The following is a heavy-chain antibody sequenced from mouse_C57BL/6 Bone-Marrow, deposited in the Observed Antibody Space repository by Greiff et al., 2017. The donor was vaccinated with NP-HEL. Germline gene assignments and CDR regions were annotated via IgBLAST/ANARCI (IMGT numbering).Heavy chain of an antibody. Sequence: EVQRVESGEGLVKPGGSLKLSCAASGFTFSSYAMSWVRQTPEKRLEWVAYISSGGDYIYYADTVKGRFTISRDNARNTLYLQMSSLKSEDTAMYYCTRRYDYDKYFDVWGTGTTVTVSS. CDR3: TRRYDYDKYFDV. CDR1: GFTFSSYA. J-gene: IGHJ1*03. CDR2: ISSGGDYI. V-gene: IGHV5-9-1*02. D-gene: IGHD2-4*01.